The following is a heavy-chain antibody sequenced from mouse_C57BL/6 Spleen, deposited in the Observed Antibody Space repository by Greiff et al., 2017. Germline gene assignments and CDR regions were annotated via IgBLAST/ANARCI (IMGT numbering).Heavy chain of an antibody. CDR1: GYTFTDYE. Sequence: VKLMESGAELVRPGASVTLSCKASGYTFTDYEMHWVKQTPVHGLEWIGAIDPETGGTAYNQKFKGKAILTADKSSSTAYMELRSLTSEDSAVYYCTRKPDYWGQGTTLTVSS. V-gene: IGHV1-15*01. CDR2: IDPETGGT. CDR3: TRKPDY. J-gene: IGHJ2*01.